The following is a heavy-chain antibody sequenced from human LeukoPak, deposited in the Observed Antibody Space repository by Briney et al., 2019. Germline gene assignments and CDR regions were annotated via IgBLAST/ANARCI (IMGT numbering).Heavy chain of an antibody. Sequence: SETLSLTCTVYGGSFSNYYWTWIRLTPGRGLEWIGEISHTGDIVNYKPSLRSRVTISVDSSKKQFSLKLTSVTAADTGVYYCARVPDITARPCDTWGPGTLVTVSS. J-gene: IGHJ5*02. CDR1: GGSFSNYY. V-gene: IGHV4-34*01. CDR3: ARVPDITARPCDT. CDR2: ISHTGDI. D-gene: IGHD1-1*01.